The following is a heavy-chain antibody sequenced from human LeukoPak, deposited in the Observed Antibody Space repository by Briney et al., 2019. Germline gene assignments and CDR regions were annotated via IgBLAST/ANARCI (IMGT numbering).Heavy chain of an antibody. D-gene: IGHD2-15*01. CDR2: IYPGDSDT. CDR3: ARLSVVAASSPTSYGMDV. J-gene: IGHJ6*02. V-gene: IGHV5-51*01. Sequence: GESLKISCKGSGYSFTSYWIGWVRQMPGKGLEWIGIIYPGDSDTRYSPSFQGQVTISVDKSISTAYLQWSSLKASDTAMYYCARLSVVAASSPTSYGMDVWGQGTTVTVSS. CDR1: GYSFTSYW.